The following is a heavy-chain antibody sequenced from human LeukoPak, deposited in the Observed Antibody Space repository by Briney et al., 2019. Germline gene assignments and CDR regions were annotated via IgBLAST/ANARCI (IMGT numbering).Heavy chain of an antibody. CDR3: AKAKYYDILTGPLGY. D-gene: IGHD3-9*01. J-gene: IGHJ4*02. V-gene: IGHV3-9*01. CDR2: ISWNSGSI. CDR1: GFTFDDYA. Sequence: GGSLRLSCAASGFTFDDYAMHWVRQAPGKGLEWVSGISWNSGSIGYADSVKGRFTISRDNAKNSLYLQMNSLRAEDTALYYCAKAKYYDILTGPLGYWGQGTLVTVSS.